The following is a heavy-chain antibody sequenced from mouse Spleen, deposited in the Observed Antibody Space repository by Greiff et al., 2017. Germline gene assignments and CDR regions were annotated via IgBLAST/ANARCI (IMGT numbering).Heavy chain of an antibody. CDR2: INPGSGGT. Sequence: QVQLQQSGAELVRPGTSVKVSCKASGYAFTNYLIEWVKQRPGQGLEWIGVINPGSGGTNYNEKFKGKATLTADKSSSTAYMQLSSLTSEDSAVYFCARGIGSSYAMDYWGQGTSVTVSS. V-gene: IGHV1-54*01. J-gene: IGHJ4*01. D-gene: IGHD1-1*01. CDR3: ARGIGSSYAMDY. CDR1: GYAFTNYL.